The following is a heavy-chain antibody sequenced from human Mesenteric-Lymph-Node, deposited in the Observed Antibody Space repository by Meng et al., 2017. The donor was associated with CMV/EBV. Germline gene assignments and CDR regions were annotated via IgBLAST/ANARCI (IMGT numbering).Heavy chain of an antibody. CDR2: IYGGDSST. D-gene: IGHD1-26*01. V-gene: IGHV3-23*03. Sequence: GESLKISCAASGFTFSSYSMNWVRQAPGKGLEWVSVIYGGDSSTNYADSVKGRFTISRDTSKNTLYLHMNSLRAEDTAVYFCAGGGTTYYYYYAMDVWGQGDTVTVSS. CDR1: GFTFSSYS. J-gene: IGHJ6*02. CDR3: AGGGTTYYYYYAMDV.